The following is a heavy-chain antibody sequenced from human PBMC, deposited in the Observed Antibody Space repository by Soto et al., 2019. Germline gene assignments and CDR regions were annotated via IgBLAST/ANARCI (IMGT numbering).Heavy chain of an antibody. CDR1: GGSISSGGYY. J-gene: IGHJ4*02. V-gene: IGHV4-31*03. Sequence: QVQLQESGPGLVKPSQTLSLTCTVSGGSISSGGYYWSWIRQHPGKGLEWIGYIYHSGSTYYNPSLKSRVTISVDTSKNQFSLKLSSVTAADTAVYYCARGRDTAMATYYFDYWGQGTLVTVSS. CDR2: IYHSGST. CDR3: ARGRDTAMATYYFDY. D-gene: IGHD5-18*01.